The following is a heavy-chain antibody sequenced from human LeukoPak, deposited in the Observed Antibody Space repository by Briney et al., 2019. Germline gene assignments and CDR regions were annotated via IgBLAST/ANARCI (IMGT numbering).Heavy chain of an antibody. CDR3: AAAVFGDYYFKY. D-gene: IGHD2-21*01. CDR1: GGSFSGYY. Sequence: LSLTCAVYGGSFSGYYWSWIRQPPGKGLEWISWTDRSGSPIHVADSVKGRFSISRDIAQNSLYLQMDSLSADDTAVYYCAAAVFGDYYFKYWGQGTLVTVSS. J-gene: IGHJ4*02. V-gene: IGHV3-11*01. CDR2: TDRSGSPI.